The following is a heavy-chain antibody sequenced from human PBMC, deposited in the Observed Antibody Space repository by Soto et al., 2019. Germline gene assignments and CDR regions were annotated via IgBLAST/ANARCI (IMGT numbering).Heavy chain of an antibody. J-gene: IGHJ4*02. Sequence: GESLKISCKGSGYSFTSYWISWVRQMPGKGLEGRGRFDPSDPKPKNGPPSQAHAPTPADKPTSPPYLQWSSLKASDPAMYYCARSWYYYVSGGLDYWGQGTLVTVP. D-gene: IGHD3-10*01. V-gene: IGHV5-10-1*01. CDR1: GYSFTSYW. CDR2: FDPSDPKP. CDR3: ARSWYYYVSGGLDY.